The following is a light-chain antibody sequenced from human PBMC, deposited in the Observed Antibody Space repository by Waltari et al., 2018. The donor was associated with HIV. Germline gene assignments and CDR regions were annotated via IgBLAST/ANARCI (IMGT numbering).Light chain of an antibody. Sequence: QSALTQPASVSGSPGQSITIPSTDSSSDLSTYNRVSWSQQFPGKAPKLIIYEVGNRPSGVSNRFSGSKSGNTASLTISGLQAEDEADYYCISYTTTNYYVFGPGTWVTVL. CDR2: EVG. CDR1: SSDLSTYNR. CDR3: ISYTTTNYYV. J-gene: IGLJ1*01. V-gene: IGLV2-14*01.